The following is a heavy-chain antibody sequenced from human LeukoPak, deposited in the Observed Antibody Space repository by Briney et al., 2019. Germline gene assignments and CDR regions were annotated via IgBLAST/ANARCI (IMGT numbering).Heavy chain of an antibody. CDR1: GFRFSSYA. Sequence: GGSLRLSCETSGFRFSSYAMSWVRQAPGKGLEWVSAISGCGTVTYYADSVRGRFTISRDRSRNTLSLQMNSLRAEDTAVYYCAKDGDYYDSDAYSSFFDFWGQGTLVTVSS. CDR2: ISGCGTVT. V-gene: IGHV3-23*01. CDR3: AKDGDYYDSDAYSSFFDF. J-gene: IGHJ4*02. D-gene: IGHD3-22*01.